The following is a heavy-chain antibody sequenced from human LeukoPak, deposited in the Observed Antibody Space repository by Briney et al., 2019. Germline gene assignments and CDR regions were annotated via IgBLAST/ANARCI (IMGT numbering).Heavy chain of an antibody. J-gene: IGHJ6*02. CDR1: GGSISSYY. V-gene: IGHV4-59*01. Sequence: SETLSLTCTVSGGSISSYYWSWIRQPPGKGLEWIGYIYYSGSTNYNPSLKSRVTISVDTSKNQFSLKLSSVTAADTAVYYCARGTILGGYDSYYYYGMDVWGQGTTVTASS. CDR2: IYYSGST. CDR3: ARGTILGGYDSYYYYGMDV. D-gene: IGHD5-12*01.